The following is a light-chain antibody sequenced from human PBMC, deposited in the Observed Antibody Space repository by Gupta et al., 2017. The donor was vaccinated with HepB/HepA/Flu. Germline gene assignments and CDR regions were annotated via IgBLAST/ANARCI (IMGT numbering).Light chain of an antibody. CDR1: SSDVGSYNL. Sequence: QSALTQPASVSGSPGQSITIYFTGTSSDVGSYNLVSWYQQHPGKAPKLMIYEVGQRPSGVSDRFSGSKSANTASLTISGLQAEDEADYYCCSYAGSSTYVFGTGTSVTVL. CDR3: CSYAGSSTYV. V-gene: IGLV2-23*02. CDR2: EVG. J-gene: IGLJ1*01.